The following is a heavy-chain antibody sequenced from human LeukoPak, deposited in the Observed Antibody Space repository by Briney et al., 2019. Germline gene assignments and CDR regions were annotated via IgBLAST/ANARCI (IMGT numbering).Heavy chain of an antibody. J-gene: IGHJ5*02. CDR2: IRTSGDNT. CDR1: GFTFSNYA. Sequence: GGSLRLSCAASGFTFSNYAMSWVRQAPGKGLEWVSTIRTSGDNTYYADSVKGRFTISRDNSKNTLYQQVISLRAEDTALYYCAKCVTGWPNWFDPWGQGTLVTVSS. CDR3: AKCVTGWPNWFDP. D-gene: IGHD6-19*01. V-gene: IGHV3-23*01.